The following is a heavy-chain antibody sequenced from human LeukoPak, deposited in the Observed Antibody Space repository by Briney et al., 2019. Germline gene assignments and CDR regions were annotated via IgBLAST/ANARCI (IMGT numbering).Heavy chain of an antibody. CDR2: IYYSGST. J-gene: IGHJ6*03. D-gene: IGHD4-17*01. CDR1: GYSITSGFS. CDR3: ARQHGDYRPPYYYYMDV. Sequence: SEILSLTCAVSGYSITSGFSWGWIRQPPGKGLEWIGYIYYSGSTKYNPSLKSRVTISLDTSKNQFSLKLNSVTAADTAVYYCARQHGDYRPPYYYYMDVWGKGTTVTVSS. V-gene: IGHV4-38-2*01.